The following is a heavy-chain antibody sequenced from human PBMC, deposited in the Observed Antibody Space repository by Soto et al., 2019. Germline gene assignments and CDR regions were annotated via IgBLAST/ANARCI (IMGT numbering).Heavy chain of an antibody. Sequence: EVQLVASGGGLVQPGGSLRLSCAAPEFTFSGRSVHWVRQAPGKGLVWVSGIDKVGTDSTYADSVKGRFTSSRDNAKNTVYLQMNSLRVEDTAVYYCARGWFGPDVWGKGTTVTVSS. CDR2: IDKVGTDS. V-gene: IGHV3-74*01. D-gene: IGHD3-10*01. J-gene: IGHJ6*03. CDR1: EFTFSGRS. CDR3: ARGWFGPDV.